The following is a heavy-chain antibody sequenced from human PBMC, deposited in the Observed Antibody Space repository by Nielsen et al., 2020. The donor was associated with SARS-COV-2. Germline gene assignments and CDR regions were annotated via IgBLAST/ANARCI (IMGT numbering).Heavy chain of an antibody. CDR2: ISYDGSNK. Sequence: GGSLSLSCAASGFTFSSYAMHWVRQAPGKGLEWVAVISYDGSNKYYADSVKGRFTISRDNSKNTLYLQMNSLRAEDTAVYYCARVLPNSSGYPFDYWGQGTLVTVSS. J-gene: IGHJ4*02. CDR3: ARVLPNSSGYPFDY. V-gene: IGHV3-30*04. D-gene: IGHD3-22*01. CDR1: GFTFSSYA.